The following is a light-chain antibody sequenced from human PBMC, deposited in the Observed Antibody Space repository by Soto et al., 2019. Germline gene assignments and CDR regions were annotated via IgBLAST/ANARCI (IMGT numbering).Light chain of an antibody. Sequence: DIQMTQSPSSLSASVGDRVTITCRASQSISVYLNWYQQKSGKAPKLLIYGASNLQSGVPSRFSGSGSGTDFTLTISSLQPEDFATYYCQQSYNLPPWTFGQGTKVEIK. CDR2: GAS. CDR1: QSISVY. V-gene: IGKV1-39*01. J-gene: IGKJ1*01. CDR3: QQSYNLPPWT.